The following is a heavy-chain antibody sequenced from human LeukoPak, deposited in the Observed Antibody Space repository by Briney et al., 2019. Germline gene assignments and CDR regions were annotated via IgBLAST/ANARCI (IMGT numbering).Heavy chain of an antibody. CDR3: ARDRQQLANFDF. D-gene: IGHD6-13*01. CDR2: ISGSGGST. Sequence: GGSLRLSCAASGFTFTTYAMSWVRQAPGKGLEWVSAISGSGGSTHYAGSVKGRFTISRDNSKTTLYLQMISLRGEDTAVYYCARDRQQLANFDFWGQGALVTVSS. V-gene: IGHV3-23*01. J-gene: IGHJ4*02. CDR1: GFTFTTYA.